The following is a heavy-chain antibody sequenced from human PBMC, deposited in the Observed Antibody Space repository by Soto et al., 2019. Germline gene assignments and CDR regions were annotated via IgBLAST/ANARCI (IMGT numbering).Heavy chain of an antibody. CDR1: GGSISSSYY. CDR3: ATLWFREGNY. Sequence: QLQLQESGPGLVKPSETLSLTCTVSGGSISSSYYWGWIRQPPGKGLEWIGSIYYSGSTYYNPSLKSRVTISVDTSKNQFSLKLSSVTAADTAVYYCATLWFREGNYWGQGTLVTVSS. CDR2: IYYSGST. V-gene: IGHV4-39*01. D-gene: IGHD3-10*01. J-gene: IGHJ4*02.